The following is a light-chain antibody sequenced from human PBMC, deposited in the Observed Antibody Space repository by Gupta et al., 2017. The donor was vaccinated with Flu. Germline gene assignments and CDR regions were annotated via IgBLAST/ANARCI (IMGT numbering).Light chain of an antibody. J-gene: IGLJ2*01. CDR2: SNN. CDR1: SSNIGSNT. CDR3: AAWDDSLNGVV. Sequence: RVTISCAGSSSNIGSNTVNWYQQLPGTAPKLRIYSNNQRPSGVPDRFSGSKSGTSASLAISGLQSEDEADDYCAAWDDSLNGVVFGGGTKLTVL. V-gene: IGLV1-44*01.